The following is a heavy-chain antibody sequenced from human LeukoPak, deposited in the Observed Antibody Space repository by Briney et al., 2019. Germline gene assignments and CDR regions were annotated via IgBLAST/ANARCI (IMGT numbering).Heavy chain of an antibody. CDR1: GGTFSNYA. Sequence: SVKVSFKASGGTFSNYAITWVRQAPGQGLEWMGGIIPIFGTANYAQKFQGRVSLTTDESATTAYMELSSLGSEDTAVYYCARDLSVAVDNWFDPWGQGTLVTVSS. D-gene: IGHD6-19*01. CDR3: ARDLSVAVDNWFDP. CDR2: IIPIFGTA. V-gene: IGHV1-69*05. J-gene: IGHJ5*02.